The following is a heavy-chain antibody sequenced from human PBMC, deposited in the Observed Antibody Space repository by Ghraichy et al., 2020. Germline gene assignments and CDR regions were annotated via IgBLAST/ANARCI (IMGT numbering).Heavy chain of an antibody. D-gene: IGHD3-22*01. CDR1: GGSISSSSYY. J-gene: IGHJ4*02. CDR3: ARESTHYYDSSGADY. Sequence: SETLSLTCTVSGGSISSSSYYWGWIRQPPGKGLEWIGSIYYSGSTYYNPSLKSRVTISVDTSKNQFSLKLSSVTAADTAVYYCARESTHYYDSSGADYWGQGTLVTVSS. V-gene: IGHV4-39*07. CDR2: IYYSGST.